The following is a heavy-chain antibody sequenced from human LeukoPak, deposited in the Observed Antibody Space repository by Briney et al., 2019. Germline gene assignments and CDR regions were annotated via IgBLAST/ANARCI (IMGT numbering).Heavy chain of an antibody. CDR2: IYYSGST. V-gene: IGHV4-39*07. D-gene: IGHD6-13*01. CDR1: GGSISSSSYY. J-gene: IGHJ1*01. Sequence: SETLSLTCTVSGGSISSSSYYWGWIRQPPGKGLEWIGSIYYSGSTYYNPSLKSRVTISVDTSKNQFSLKLSSVTAADTAVYYCARGGAAADGYFQHWGQGTLVTVSS. CDR3: ARGGAAADGYFQH.